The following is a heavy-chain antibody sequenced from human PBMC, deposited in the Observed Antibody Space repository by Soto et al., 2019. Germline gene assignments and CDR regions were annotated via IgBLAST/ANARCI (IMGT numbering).Heavy chain of an antibody. CDR3: ARLDTVTATPDY. CDR1: GGTFSSYA. CDR2: IIPIFGTA. V-gene: IGHV1-69*06. Sequence: ASVKVSCKASGGTFSSYAISWVRQAPGQGLEWMGGIIPIFGTANYAQKFQGRVTITADKSTSTAYMELSSLRSEDTAVYYCARLDTVTATPDYWGQGTLVTVSS. J-gene: IGHJ4*02. D-gene: IGHD4-4*01.